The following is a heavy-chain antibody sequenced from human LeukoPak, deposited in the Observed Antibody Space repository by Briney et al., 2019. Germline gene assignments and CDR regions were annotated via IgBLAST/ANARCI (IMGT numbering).Heavy chain of an antibody. Sequence: KTSETQSLTCALYVESLSGYYSSGIPHPPGRGLEWIGEINHSGSTNYNPPLKSRVSISVDTSKNQFSLKLSSVTAADTAVYYCARGVDTSGWRRGRAYYFDYWGQGTLVTVSS. CDR1: VESLSGYY. CDR3: ARGVDTSGWRRGRAYYFDY. V-gene: IGHV4-34*01. CDR2: INHSGST. D-gene: IGHD6-19*01. J-gene: IGHJ4*02.